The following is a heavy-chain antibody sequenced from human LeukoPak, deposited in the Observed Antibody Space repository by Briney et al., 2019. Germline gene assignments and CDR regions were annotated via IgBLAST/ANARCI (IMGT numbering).Heavy chain of an antibody. J-gene: IGHJ4*02. CDR2: VNRDGSRT. Sequence: GGSLRLSCSASGFTFSSYWMHWVRQVPGKGLVWVSRVNRDGSRTSQADSVKGRFTVSRDNAKNTLYLQMNSLRAEDTAVYYCARDQTFGGGIDCWGQGTLVTVSS. CDR1: GFTFSSYW. CDR3: ARDQTFGGGIDC. D-gene: IGHD3-16*01. V-gene: IGHV3-74*01.